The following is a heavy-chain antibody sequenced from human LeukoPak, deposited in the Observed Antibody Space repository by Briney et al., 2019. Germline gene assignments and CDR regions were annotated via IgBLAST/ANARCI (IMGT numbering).Heavy chain of an antibody. J-gene: IGHJ4*02. D-gene: IGHD6-19*01. CDR3: ARLPGYSSGWSEDY. CDR2: IIPIFGIS. CDR1: GGTFSSYA. Sequence: SVKDSCKASGGTFSSYAISWVRQPPGQGLEWMGRIIPIFGISNYVQKFQGRVTITADKSTSKAYMELSSLRSEDTAVYYCARLPGYSSGWSEDYWGQGTLVTVSS. V-gene: IGHV1-69*04.